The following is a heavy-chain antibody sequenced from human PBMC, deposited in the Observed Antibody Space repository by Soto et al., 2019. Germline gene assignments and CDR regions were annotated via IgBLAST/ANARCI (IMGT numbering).Heavy chain of an antibody. CDR1: GFTFSSYS. CDR3: ARALVGAARDDAFDI. D-gene: IGHD1-26*01. V-gene: IGHV3-21*01. CDR2: ISSSSSYI. Sequence: EVQLVESGGGLVKPGGSLRLSCAASGFTFSSYSMNWVRQAPGKGLEWVSSISSSSSYIYYADSVKGRFTISRDNAKNSLYLQMNSLRAEDTAVYYCARALVGAARDDAFDIWGQGTIVTVSS. J-gene: IGHJ3*02.